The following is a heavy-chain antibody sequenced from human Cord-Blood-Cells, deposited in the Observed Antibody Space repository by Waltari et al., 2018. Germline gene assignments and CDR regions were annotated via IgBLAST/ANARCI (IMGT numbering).Heavy chain of an antibody. J-gene: IGHJ4*02. Sequence: QVQLVQSGAEVKKPGASVNVSCKASGYPFTASYIHWVRQAPGQGLEWMGWINPNSGGTNYAQKFQGRVTMTRDTSISTAYMELSRLRSDDTAVYYCASLNWNYYYFDYWGQGTLVTVSS. CDR1: GYPFTASY. V-gene: IGHV1-2*02. D-gene: IGHD1-7*01. CDR2: INPNSGGT. CDR3: ASLNWNYYYFDY.